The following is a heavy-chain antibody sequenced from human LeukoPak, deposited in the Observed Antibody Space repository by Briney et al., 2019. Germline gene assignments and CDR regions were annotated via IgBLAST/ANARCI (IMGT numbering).Heavy chain of an antibody. CDR3: AKDPPGIAVAGPEYFQH. CDR2: ISGSGGST. J-gene: IGHJ1*01. D-gene: IGHD6-19*01. V-gene: IGHV3-23*01. Sequence: GGSLRLSCAASGFTFSSYAMSWVRQAPGKGLEWVSAISGSGGSTYYADSVKGRFTISRDNSKNTLYLQMNSLRAEDTAVYYCAKDPPGIAVAGPEYFQHWGPGTLVTVSS. CDR1: GFTFSSYA.